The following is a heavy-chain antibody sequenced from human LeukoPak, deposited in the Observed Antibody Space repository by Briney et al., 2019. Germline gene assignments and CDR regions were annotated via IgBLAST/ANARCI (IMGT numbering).Heavy chain of an antibody. J-gene: IGHJ4*02. CDR2: ISYSGST. CDR3: ARGRNDFDY. V-gene: IGHV4-59*13. D-gene: IGHD1-1*01. Sequence: SETLSLTCTVSGGSINSYYWSWIRQPPGKGLEWIGYISYSGSTYYNPSLKSRVTISLGTSKNQFSLRLTSLTAADTAMYYCARGRNDFDYWGQGTLVTVSS. CDR1: GGSINSYY.